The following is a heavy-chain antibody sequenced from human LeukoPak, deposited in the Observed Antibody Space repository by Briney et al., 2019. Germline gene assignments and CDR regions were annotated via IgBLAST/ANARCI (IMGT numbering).Heavy chain of an antibody. V-gene: IGHV3-74*01. CDR1: GFTFSISW. CDR2: INSDGRST. CDR3: ARDGQLWLRGYFDY. D-gene: IGHD5-18*01. Sequence: GGSLRLSCAASGFTFSISWMHWVRQAPGKGLAWVSHINSDGRSTDYADSVRGRFTISRDNSKNTLYLQMNSLRAEDTAVFYCARDGQLWLRGYFDYWGQGTPVTVAS. J-gene: IGHJ4*02.